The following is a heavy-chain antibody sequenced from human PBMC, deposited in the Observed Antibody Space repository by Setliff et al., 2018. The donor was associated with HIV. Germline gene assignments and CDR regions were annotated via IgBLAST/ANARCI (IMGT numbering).Heavy chain of an antibody. D-gene: IGHD3-22*01. CDR1: GGSISRYY. Sequence: SETLSLTCTVSGGSISRYYWSWIRQPPGKGLEWIGSIYYSGSTYYNPSLKSRVTISVDTSKNQFSLKLSSVTAADAAVYYCARRVYYYDSSGYLREEGFDPWGQGTLVTVSS. CDR3: ARRVYYYDSSGYLREEGFDP. V-gene: IGHV4-39*01. CDR2: IYYSGST. J-gene: IGHJ5*02.